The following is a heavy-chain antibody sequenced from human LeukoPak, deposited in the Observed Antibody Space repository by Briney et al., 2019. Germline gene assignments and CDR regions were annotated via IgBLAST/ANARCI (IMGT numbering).Heavy chain of an antibody. CDR2: IYYSGST. CDR3: ARYQSSGLDY. CDR1: GGSMSSYY. V-gene: IGHV4-59*01. D-gene: IGHD3-10*01. J-gene: IGHJ4*02. Sequence: SETLSLTCTVSGGSMSSYYWSWIRQPPGRGLEWIAFIYYSGSTSYNPSLKSRVTISVDTSKNQFSLKLSSVTAADTAVYYCARYQSSGLDYWGQGTLVTVSS.